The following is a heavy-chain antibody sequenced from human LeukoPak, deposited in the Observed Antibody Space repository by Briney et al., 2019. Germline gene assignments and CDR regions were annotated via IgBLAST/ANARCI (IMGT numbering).Heavy chain of an antibody. V-gene: IGHV3-23*01. Sequence: GGSLRLSCAASGFTFSTYVMSWVRQALGKGLEWVSGISGSGGNTYYADSVKGRFTISRDNAKNKLYLQMNSLRAEDTAVYYCAKEAPHCSSTSCYVEFWGQGTLVTVSS. D-gene: IGHD2-2*01. CDR1: GFTFSTYV. CDR3: AKEAPHCSSTSCYVEF. J-gene: IGHJ4*02. CDR2: ISGSGGNT.